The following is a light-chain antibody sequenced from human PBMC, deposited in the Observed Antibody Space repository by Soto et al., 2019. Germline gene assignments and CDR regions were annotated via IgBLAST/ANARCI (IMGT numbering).Light chain of an antibody. V-gene: IGLV2-14*01. CDR3: SAYTTTSTLI. CDR2: EVN. J-gene: IGLJ1*01. Sequence: QPVLTQPASVPGSPGQSVTISCTGTSSDVGGYDYVSWYQQHPGTAPKLMLYEVNNRPSGVSNRFSGSKSGNTASLIISGLQTEDEADYYCSAYTTTSTLIFGTGTKVTV. CDR1: SSDVGGYDY.